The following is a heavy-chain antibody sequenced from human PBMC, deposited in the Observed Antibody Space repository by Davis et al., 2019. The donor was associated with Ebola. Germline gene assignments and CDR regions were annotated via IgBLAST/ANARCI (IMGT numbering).Heavy chain of an antibody. D-gene: IGHD3-3*02. V-gene: IGHV5-51*01. J-gene: IGHJ5*02. CDR1: GTGLASYW. CDR3: ARQSHHFLGGPRTWFDP. CDR2: IYPGYSDT. Sequence: PGGSLRPPGRGLGTGLASYWNGWLRQIPGKGLEWMGLIYPGYSDTRYSPSFQGQVNISADKPISTAYLQWNSLKASDTAIYYCARQSHHFLGGPRTWFDPWGQGTLVTVSS.